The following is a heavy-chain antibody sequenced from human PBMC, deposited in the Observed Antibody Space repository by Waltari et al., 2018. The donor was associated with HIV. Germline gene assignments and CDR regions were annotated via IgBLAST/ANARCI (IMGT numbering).Heavy chain of an antibody. CDR3: ANPSPIIAWSGSYWFDP. CDR1: GFTFSSYA. Sequence: EVQLLESGGGLVQPGGSLRLSCAASGFTFSSYAMSWVRQAPGEGLEWVSGMRGSGGSTDHADSVKGRFTISRDNSKNTLYLQMNSLRAEDTAVYYCANPSPIIAWSGSYWFDPWGQGTLVTVSS. CDR2: MRGSGGST. V-gene: IGHV3-23*01. J-gene: IGHJ5*02. D-gene: IGHD3-3*01.